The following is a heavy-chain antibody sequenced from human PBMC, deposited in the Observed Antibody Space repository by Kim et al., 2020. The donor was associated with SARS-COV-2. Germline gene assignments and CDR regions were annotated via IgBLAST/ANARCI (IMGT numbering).Heavy chain of an antibody. J-gene: IGHJ6*02. D-gene: IGHD2-2*01. V-gene: IGHV1-8*01. Sequence: ASVKVSCKASGYTFTSYDINWVRQATGQGLEWMGWMNPNSGNTGYAQKFQGRVTMTRNTSISTAYMELSSLRSEDTAVYYCARERELLSYYYYGMDVWGQGTTVTVSS. CDR1: GYTFTSYD. CDR2: MNPNSGNT. CDR3: ARERELLSYYYYGMDV.